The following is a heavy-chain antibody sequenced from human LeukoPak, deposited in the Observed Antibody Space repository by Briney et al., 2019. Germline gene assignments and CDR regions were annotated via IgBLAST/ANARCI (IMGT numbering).Heavy chain of an antibody. CDR3: ARHEAYGDYRMDY. Sequence: PSETLSLTCTVSGGSISSGGYYWGWIRQPPGKGLEWIESIYYSGSTYYNPSLKSRVTISVDTSKNQFSLKLSSVTAADTAVYYCARHEAYGDYRMDYWGQGTLVTVSS. CDR2: IYYSGST. CDR1: GGSISSGGYY. V-gene: IGHV4-39*01. D-gene: IGHD4-17*01. J-gene: IGHJ4*02.